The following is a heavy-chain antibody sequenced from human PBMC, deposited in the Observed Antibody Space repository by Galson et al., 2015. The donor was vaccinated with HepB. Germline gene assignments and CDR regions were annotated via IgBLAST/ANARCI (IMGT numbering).Heavy chain of an antibody. Sequence: SVKVSCKASGYTFTSYGISWVRQAPGQGLEWMGWISAYNGNTNYAQKPQGRVTMTTDTSTSTAYMELRSLRSGDTAVYYCARVITIFGAVIQNFDYWGQGTLVTVSS. V-gene: IGHV1-18*01. CDR1: GYTFTSYG. CDR3: ARVITIFGAVIQNFDY. CDR2: ISAYNGNT. D-gene: IGHD3-3*01. J-gene: IGHJ4*02.